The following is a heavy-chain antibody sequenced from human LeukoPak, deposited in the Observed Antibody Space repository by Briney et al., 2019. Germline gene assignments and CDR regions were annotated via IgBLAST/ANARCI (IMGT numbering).Heavy chain of an antibody. CDR2: IYYSGST. CDR1: GGSISSYY. Sequence: SETLSLTCTVSGGSISSYYWSWIRQPPGKGLEWIGYIYYSGSTNYNPSLKSRVAISVDTSKNQFSLKLSSVTAADTAVYYCARERYYYDSSGYSLSYYYYGMDVWAKGPRSPSP. V-gene: IGHV4-59*01. CDR3: ARERYYYDSSGYSLSYYYYGMDV. J-gene: IGHJ6*02. D-gene: IGHD3-22*01.